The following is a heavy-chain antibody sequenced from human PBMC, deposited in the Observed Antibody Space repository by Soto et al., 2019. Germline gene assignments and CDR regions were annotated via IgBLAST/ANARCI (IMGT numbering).Heavy chain of an antibody. J-gene: IGHJ3*02. D-gene: IGHD3-22*01. CDR2: ISSNGGST. V-gene: IGHV3-64D*06. CDR1: RFTFSTYA. Sequence: LRLSCLASRFTFSTYAMHWVRQAPGKGLEYVSTISSNGGSTYYADSVKGRFTISRDNSKNTLYLQMSSLRAEDTAVYYCVKYYFDSSGYYGLNAFDIWGQGTMVTVSS. CDR3: VKYYFDSSGYYGLNAFDI.